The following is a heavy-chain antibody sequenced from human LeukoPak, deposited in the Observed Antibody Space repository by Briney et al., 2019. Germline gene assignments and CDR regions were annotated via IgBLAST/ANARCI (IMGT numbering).Heavy chain of an antibody. V-gene: IGHV1-18*01. CDR2: ISANNGDT. Sequence: ASVKVSCKASGYTFTSYGINWGRQAPGQGLEWMGWISANNGDTNYAQNLQGRVTMTTDKSTSTAYMELRSLRSDDTAVYYCARLPGIAVAGSFDYWGQGTLVTVSS. D-gene: IGHD6-19*01. J-gene: IGHJ4*02. CDR3: ARLPGIAVAGSFDY. CDR1: GYTFTSYG.